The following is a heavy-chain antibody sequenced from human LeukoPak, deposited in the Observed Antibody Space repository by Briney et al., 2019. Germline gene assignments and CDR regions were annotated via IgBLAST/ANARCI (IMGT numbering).Heavy chain of an antibody. D-gene: IGHD6-13*01. CDR1: GFTFSSHS. CDR2: ISSTSNTI. Sequence: GGSLRLSCAASGFTFSSHSMNWVRQAPGKGLEWVSYISSTSNTIYYADSVKGRFTISRDNAKNSLYLQMNSLRAEDTAVYYCAREGSSSWYYFDYWGQGTLVTVSS. V-gene: IGHV3-48*04. CDR3: AREGSSSWYYFDY. J-gene: IGHJ4*02.